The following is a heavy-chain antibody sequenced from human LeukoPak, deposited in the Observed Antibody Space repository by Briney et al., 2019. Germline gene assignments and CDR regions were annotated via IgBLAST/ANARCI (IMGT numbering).Heavy chain of an antibody. J-gene: IGHJ4*02. CDR1: GFTFSSYS. D-gene: IGHD3-10*01. V-gene: IGHV3-23*01. CDR2: ISGSGGST. CDR3: AKARPRGVIIVNFDY. Sequence: PGGSLTLSCAASGFTFSSYSLSWVRQAPGKGLEWVSAISGSGGSTYYADSVKGRFTISRDNSKNTLYLQMNSLRAEDTAVYYCAKARPRGVIIVNFDYWRQGTQVTVSS.